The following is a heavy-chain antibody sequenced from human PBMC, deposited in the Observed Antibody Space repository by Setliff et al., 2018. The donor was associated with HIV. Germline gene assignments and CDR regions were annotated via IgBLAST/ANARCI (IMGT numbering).Heavy chain of an antibody. J-gene: IGHJ5*02. CDR3: AKAPWLLSHWGFDP. Sequence: PGGSLRLSCAASGITFSSYAMSWVRQAPGKGLEWVSGISGSGGSTYYADSVKGRFTISRDNSKNTLYLQMNSLRAGDTAVYYCAKAPWLLSHWGFDPWGQGTLVTVSS. CDR2: ISGSGGST. V-gene: IGHV3-23*01. D-gene: IGHD3-3*01. CDR1: GITFSSYA.